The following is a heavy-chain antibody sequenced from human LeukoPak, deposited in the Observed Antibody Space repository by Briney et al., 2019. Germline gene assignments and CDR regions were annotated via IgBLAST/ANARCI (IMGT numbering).Heavy chain of an antibody. J-gene: IGHJ5*02. V-gene: IGHV3-33*01. Sequence: GGSLRLSCAASGSTFSSYGMPWVRQAQGKGLEWVAVIWYDGSNKYYADSVKGRFTISRDNSKNTLYLQMNSLRAEDTAVYYCARASSSGWFENWFDPWGQGTLVTVSS. D-gene: IGHD6-19*01. CDR3: ARASSSGWFENWFDP. CDR2: IWYDGSNK. CDR1: GSTFSSYG.